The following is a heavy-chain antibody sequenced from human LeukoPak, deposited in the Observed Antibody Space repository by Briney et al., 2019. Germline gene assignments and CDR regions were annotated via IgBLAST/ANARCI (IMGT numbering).Heavy chain of an antibody. V-gene: IGHV1-69*05. Sequence: SVKVSCKASGGTFSSYAISWLRQAPGQGLEWMGRIIPIFGTANYAQKFQGRVTITTDESTSTAYMELSSLRSEDTAVYYCASGSIAEAGNFDYWGQGTLVTVSS. J-gene: IGHJ4*02. CDR1: GGTFSSYA. CDR2: IIPIFGTA. CDR3: ASGSIAEAGNFDY. D-gene: IGHD6-19*01.